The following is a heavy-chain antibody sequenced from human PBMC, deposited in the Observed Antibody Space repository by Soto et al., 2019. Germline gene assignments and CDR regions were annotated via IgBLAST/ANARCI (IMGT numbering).Heavy chain of an antibody. CDR3: ARSPRSSPYFDY. CDR2: IYPGDYET. Sequence: RKISCQYSGYTFSNFWIAWVRQLPGKGLEWMGIIYPGDYETRYSPSFHGKVTISADRSIGTAYLQWSSLEASDSAFYFCARSPRSSPYFDYWGQGALVTVSS. J-gene: IGHJ4*02. D-gene: IGHD6-13*01. CDR1: GYTFSNFW. V-gene: IGHV5-51*01.